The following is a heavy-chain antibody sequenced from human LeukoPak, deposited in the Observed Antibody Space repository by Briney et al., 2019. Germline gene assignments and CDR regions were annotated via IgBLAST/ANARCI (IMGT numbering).Heavy chain of an antibody. J-gene: IGHJ6*02. V-gene: IGHV1-69*13. Sequence: SVKVSCKASGGIFSNYAISWVRQAPGQGLEWMGGIIPIFGTANYAQKFQGRVTITADESTSTAYMELSSLRSEDTAVYYCARSDRYCSGGSCPKFYYYYGMDVWGQGTTVTVSS. CDR3: ARSDRYCSGGSCPKFYYYYGMDV. CDR2: IIPIFGTA. CDR1: GGIFSNYA. D-gene: IGHD2-15*01.